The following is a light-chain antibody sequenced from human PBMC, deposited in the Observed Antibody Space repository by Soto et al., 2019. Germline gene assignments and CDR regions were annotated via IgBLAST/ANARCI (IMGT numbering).Light chain of an antibody. CDR1: QSISSW. Sequence: DIHITQSPSTRSASVGDRVTITCRASQSISSWLAWYQQKPGKAPKLLIYDASSLESGVPSRFSGSGSGTEFTLTINSLQSEDFAVYYCQQYNNWPLTFGPGTKVDIK. J-gene: IGKJ3*01. V-gene: IGKV1-5*01. CDR3: QQYNNWPLT. CDR2: DAS.